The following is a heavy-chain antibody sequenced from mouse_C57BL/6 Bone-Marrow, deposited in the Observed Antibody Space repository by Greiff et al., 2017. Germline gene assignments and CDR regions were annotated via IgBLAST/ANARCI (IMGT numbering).Heavy chain of an antibody. CDR1: GYTFTSYW. D-gene: IGHD2-3*01. V-gene: IGHV1-53*01. CDR3: ARSGGWLLRRFYYAMYY. J-gene: IGHJ4*01. Sequence: VQLQQPGTELVKPGASVQLSCKASGYTFTSYWLHWVKQRPGQGLAWIGNINPSNGGTNYNEPFKSKATLTVDKSSSTAYMQLSSRPSEVSAFYYCARSGGWLLRRFYYAMYYWGQGTSVTVSS. CDR2: INPSNGGT.